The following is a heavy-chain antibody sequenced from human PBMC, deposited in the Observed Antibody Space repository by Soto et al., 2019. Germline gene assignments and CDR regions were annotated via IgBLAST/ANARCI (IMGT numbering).Heavy chain of an antibody. D-gene: IGHD3-22*01. CDR2: ISTYNGNT. Sequence: GASVKVSCKTSGYIFTTYDIAWVRQAPGQGLEWMGWISTYNGNTDYGQKFQGRVTMTTDTSTSTAYMELTSLRDDDTAVFYCARTPPMAYDYDNGPRNWLEAWGQGTLVTVSS. V-gene: IGHV1-18*01. CDR1: GYIFTTYD. J-gene: IGHJ5*02. CDR3: ARTPPMAYDYDNGPRNWLEA.